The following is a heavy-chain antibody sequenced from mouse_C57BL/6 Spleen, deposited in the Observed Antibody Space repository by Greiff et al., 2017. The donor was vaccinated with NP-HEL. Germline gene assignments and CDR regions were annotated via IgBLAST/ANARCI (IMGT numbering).Heavy chain of an antibody. CDR3: ASSYGSTLFAY. Sequence: EVQLQQSGPELVKPGASVKMSCKASGYTFTDYNMHWVKQSHGKSLEWIGYINPNNGGTSYNQKFKGKATLTVNKSSSTAYMELRSLTSEDSAVYYCASSYGSTLFAYWGQGTLVTVSA. V-gene: IGHV1-22*01. CDR1: GYTFTDYN. CDR2: INPNNGGT. J-gene: IGHJ3*01. D-gene: IGHD1-1*01.